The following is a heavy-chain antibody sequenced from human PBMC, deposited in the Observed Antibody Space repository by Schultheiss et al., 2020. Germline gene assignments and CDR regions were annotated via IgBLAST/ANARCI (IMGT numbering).Heavy chain of an antibody. J-gene: IGHJ4*02. D-gene: IGHD5-18*01. CDR2: IYSGGST. CDR3: TTNDPGYSYGYHGCVY. Sequence: GGSLRLSCAASGFAVSDSYMSWVRQAAGKGLEWVSTIYSGGSTYYADFAQGRFTISRDNSDNKVFLQMRTLGADDTAVYYCTTNDPGYSYGYHGCVYWGQGALVTVSS. V-gene: IGHV3-53*01. CDR1: GFAVSDSY.